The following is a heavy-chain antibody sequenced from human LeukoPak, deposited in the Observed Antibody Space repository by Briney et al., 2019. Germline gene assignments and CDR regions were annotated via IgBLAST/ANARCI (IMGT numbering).Heavy chain of an antibody. J-gene: IGHJ4*02. CDR3: ARGWSGGDDN. CDR2: ISGYNGNT. CDR1: GYTFTSYA. V-gene: IGHV1-18*04. D-gene: IGHD3-3*01. Sequence: VASVKVSCKASGYTFTSYAISWVRQAPGQGLEWMGWISGYNGNTNSAQKFQGRVTMTTDTSTSTAYMELRSLRSGDTAVYYCARGWSGGDDNWGQGTLVTVSS.